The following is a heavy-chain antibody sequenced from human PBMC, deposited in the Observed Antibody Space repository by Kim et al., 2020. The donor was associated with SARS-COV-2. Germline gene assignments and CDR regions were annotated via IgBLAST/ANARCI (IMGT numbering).Heavy chain of an antibody. V-gene: IGHV4-39*02. CDR3: ARDPSTFYYDSSGYSTFDH. CDR1: GGSISTHSYY. D-gene: IGHD3-22*01. J-gene: IGHJ4*02. Sequence: ETLSLTCTVSGGSISTHSYYWGWIRQPPGKGLEWIGSIYFSGSTYYNPSLKSRVTISVDTSKNQFSLKLTSVTAADTAVYFCARDPSTFYYDSSGYSTFDHWGQGTLVTVSS. CDR2: IYFSGST.